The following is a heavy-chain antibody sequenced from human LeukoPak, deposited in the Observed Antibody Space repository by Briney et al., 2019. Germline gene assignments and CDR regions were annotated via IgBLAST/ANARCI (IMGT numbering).Heavy chain of an antibody. CDR2: ISGNGGNT. CDR1: GFTFSSYA. J-gene: IGHJ4*02. V-gene: IGHV3-23*01. D-gene: IGHD1-26*01. CDR3: AKTFRIVGATFPDY. Sequence: GGSLRLSCAASGFTFSSYAMSWVRQAPGKGLEWVSAISGNGGNTYYSDSVKGRFTISRDNSKNTLSLQMNSLRAEDTAVYYCAKTFRIVGATFPDYWGQGTLVTVSS.